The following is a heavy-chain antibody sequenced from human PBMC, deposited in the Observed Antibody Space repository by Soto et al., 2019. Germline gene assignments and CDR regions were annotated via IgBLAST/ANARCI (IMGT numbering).Heavy chain of an antibody. CDR1: GFTFSDNF. V-gene: IGHV3-11*01. CDR2: VSRSGSSI. J-gene: IGHJ4*02. Sequence: QVQLVESGGGLVKPGGSLRLSCAASGFTFSDNFMSWIRQAPGQGLEWVSYVSRSGSSIYYADSVKGRFTISRDNAKNSPYLQMNSLRAEDTAVYYCARVPMGVVVAANDYWGQGSLVTVSS. CDR3: ARVPMGVVVAANDY. D-gene: IGHD2-15*01.